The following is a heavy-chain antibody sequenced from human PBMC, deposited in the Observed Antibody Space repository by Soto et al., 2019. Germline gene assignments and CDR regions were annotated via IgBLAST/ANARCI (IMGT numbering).Heavy chain of an antibody. J-gene: IGHJ4*02. Sequence: QVQLVESGGGVVQPGRSLRLSCAASGFTFSSYGMHWVRQAPGKGLEWVSTITDNGGDSKYADSVRGRFTISRDNSKKILDLQMSNLRAEDSAVYYCVRGSQDSYPGSRIFDFWGRGTLVTVSS. CDR1: GFTFSSYG. D-gene: IGHD3-10*01. CDR3: VRGSQDSYPGSRIFDF. CDR2: ITDNGGDS. V-gene: IGHV3-NL1*01.